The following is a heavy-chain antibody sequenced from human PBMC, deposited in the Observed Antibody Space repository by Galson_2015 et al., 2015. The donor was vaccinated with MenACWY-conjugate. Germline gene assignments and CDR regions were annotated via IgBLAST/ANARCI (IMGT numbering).Heavy chain of an antibody. Sequence: SLRLSCAASGFTFSAYDMTWVPQAPGNGLEWVSGIRGSGGSTFYADSVKGRFTISRDNSKDTLYLQMNSLRAEDTAVYYCAKAREATLYYFDYWGQGTLVTVSS. CDR2: IRGSGGST. CDR3: AKAREATLYYFDY. CDR1: GFTFSAYD. V-gene: IGHV3-23*01. D-gene: IGHD1-1*01. J-gene: IGHJ4*02.